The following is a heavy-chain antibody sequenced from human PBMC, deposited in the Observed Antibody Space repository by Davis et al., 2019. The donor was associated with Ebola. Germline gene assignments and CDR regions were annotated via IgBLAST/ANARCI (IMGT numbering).Heavy chain of an antibody. CDR2: LNAGNGNT. Sequence: ASSLVSSKASAYTFSSYSMHWVLHAPAQTLEWMGWLNAGNGNTTYSQKFQGRVTITRDTSASTAYMERSSLRSEDTAVYYWARRMLRAEAFDYWGQGTLVTVSS. CDR1: AYTFSSYS. D-gene: IGHD2-15*01. V-gene: IGHV1-3*01. CDR3: ARRMLRAEAFDY. J-gene: IGHJ4*02.